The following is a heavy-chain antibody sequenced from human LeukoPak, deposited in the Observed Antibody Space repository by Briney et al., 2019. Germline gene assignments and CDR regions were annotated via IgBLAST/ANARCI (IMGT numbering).Heavy chain of an antibody. D-gene: IGHD6-6*01. CDR2: INSDGSST. CDR3: ARMDRSSSSGDY. V-gene: IGHV3-74*01. CDR1: GFTFSSYW. Sequence: GGTLRLSCAASGFTFSSYWMHWVRQAPGKGLVWVSRINSDGSSTSYADSVKGRFTISRDNAKNTLYLPMNSLRAEDTAVYYCARMDRSSSSGDYWGQGTLVTVSS. J-gene: IGHJ4*02.